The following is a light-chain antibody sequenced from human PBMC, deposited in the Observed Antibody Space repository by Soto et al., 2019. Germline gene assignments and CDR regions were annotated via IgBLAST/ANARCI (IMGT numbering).Light chain of an antibody. CDR3: RQYGRSLEFA. V-gene: IGKV3-20*01. Sequence: IVLTQSPGTLSLSPGERATLSCRASQTVSSNFLAWYQEKPGQGPRLLIYGASTRATGIPDRFSGSGSGTDFTLTISGLDPEDFAVYYCRQYGRSLEFAVGGGTKVDIK. CDR2: GAS. CDR1: QTVSSNF. J-gene: IGKJ4*01.